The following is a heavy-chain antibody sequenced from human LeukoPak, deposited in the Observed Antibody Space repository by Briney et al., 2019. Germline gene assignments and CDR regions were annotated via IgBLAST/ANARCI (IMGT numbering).Heavy chain of an antibody. CDR2: IYYSGST. Sequence: SWIRQHPGKGLEWIGYIYYSGSTYYNPSLKSRVTISVDTSKNQFSLKLSSVTAADTAVYYCARGPSYYGSGSYKDYWGQGTLVTVSS. CDR3: ARGPSYYGSGSYKDY. V-gene: IGHV4-31*02. D-gene: IGHD3-10*01. J-gene: IGHJ4*02.